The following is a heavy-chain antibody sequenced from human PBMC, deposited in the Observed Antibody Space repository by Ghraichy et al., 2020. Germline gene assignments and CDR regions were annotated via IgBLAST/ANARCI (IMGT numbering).Heavy chain of an antibody. CDR3: ARGGQRQLSSLWIQLWSSYY. D-gene: IGHD5-18*01. Sequence: GGSLRLSCAASGFTFSSYWMHWVRQAPGKGLVWVSSINNDGSSTSYADSVKGRFTISRDNAKNTLYLQMNSLRAEDTAVYYCARGGQRQLSSLWIQLWSSYYWGQGTLVTVSS. CDR2: INNDGSST. CDR1: GFTFSSYW. V-gene: IGHV3-74*01. J-gene: IGHJ4*02.